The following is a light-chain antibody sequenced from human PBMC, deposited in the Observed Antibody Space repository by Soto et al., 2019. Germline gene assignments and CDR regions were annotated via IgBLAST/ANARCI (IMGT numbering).Light chain of an antibody. CDR3: CSYAGGSALNYV. V-gene: IGLV2-23*01. J-gene: IGLJ1*01. Sequence: QSALTQPASVSGSPGQSITISCTGISSDVGSYNLVSWYQQHPGKAPKVMIYEGSKRPSGVSSRFSGSQSGNTASLTISGLQAEDEADYYCCSYAGGSALNYVFGTGTQLTVL. CDR1: SSDVGSYNL. CDR2: EGS.